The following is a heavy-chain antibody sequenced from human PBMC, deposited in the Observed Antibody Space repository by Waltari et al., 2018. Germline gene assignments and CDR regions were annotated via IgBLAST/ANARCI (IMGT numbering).Heavy chain of an antibody. CDR2: VFRSGSS. Sequence: QVQLRESGPGLVKPSETLSLTCAVSGYPISNGYSWGWIRQPPGKGLEYVGSVFRSGSSYYNAALKSRVTISLDTSKNQFSLKLNSVTAADTALYYCATVDTFGGIMVARFDYWGQGILVTVSS. CDR1: GYPISNGYS. CDR3: ATVDTFGGIMVARFDY. V-gene: IGHV4-38-2*01. D-gene: IGHD3-16*02. J-gene: IGHJ4*02.